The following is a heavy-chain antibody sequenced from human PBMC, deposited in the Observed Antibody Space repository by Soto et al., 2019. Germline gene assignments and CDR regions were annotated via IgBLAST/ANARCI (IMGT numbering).Heavy chain of an antibody. CDR1: GGSISSGGYY. CDR2: IYYSGST. V-gene: IGHV4-31*03. Sequence: SETLSLTCTVSGGSISSGGYYWSWIRQHPGKGLEWIGYIYYSGSTYYNPSLKSRVTTSVDTSKNQFSLKLSSVTAADTAVYYCARAPGYDYIWGSYRYTVSEFDYWGQGTLVTVS. D-gene: IGHD3-16*02. J-gene: IGHJ4*02. CDR3: ARAPGYDYIWGSYRYTVSEFDY.